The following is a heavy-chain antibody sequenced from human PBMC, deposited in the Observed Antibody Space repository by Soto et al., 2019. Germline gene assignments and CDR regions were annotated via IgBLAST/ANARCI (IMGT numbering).Heavy chain of an antibody. CDR3: ARDRVIKAATTGDSYYFYYAMDV. CDR1: GDTFNTYG. CDR2: IIPIFGTP. Sequence: QAQLVQSGAEVKKPGSSVKVSCKASGDTFNTYGISWVRQAPGQGLEWMGVIIPIFGTPNNAQRFQGRLTMTADMSTSTAYMELRSLRAEDTAVYYCARDRVIKAATTGDSYYFYYAMDVWGPGTTVTVSS. D-gene: IGHD7-27*01. J-gene: IGHJ6*02. V-gene: IGHV1-69*06.